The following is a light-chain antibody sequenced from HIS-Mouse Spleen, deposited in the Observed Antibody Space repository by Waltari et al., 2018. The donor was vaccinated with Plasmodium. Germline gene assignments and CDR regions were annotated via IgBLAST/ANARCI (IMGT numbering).Light chain of an antibody. CDR1: SGSVYTSYY. Sequence: QTVVTQEPSFSVSPGGTVPLTCGLSSGSVYTSYYPSWYQQTPGQAPRTLIYSTNTRSSGVPDRFSGSILGNKAALTITGAQADDESDYYCVLYMGSGIWVFGGGTKLTVL. CDR2: STN. V-gene: IGLV8-61*01. CDR3: VLYMGSGIWV. J-gene: IGLJ2*01.